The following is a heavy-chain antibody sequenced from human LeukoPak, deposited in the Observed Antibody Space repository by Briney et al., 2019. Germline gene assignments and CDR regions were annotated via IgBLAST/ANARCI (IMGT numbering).Heavy chain of an antibody. D-gene: IGHD3-22*01. J-gene: IGHJ4*02. CDR2: MNPNSGST. CDR1: GYTFTSYD. CDR3: ARDVIGYYYDSSGYDY. Sequence: ASVKVSCKASGYTFTSYDINWVRQATGQGLEWMGWMNPNSGSTGYAQKFQGRVTITRNTSISTAYMELSSLRSDDTAVYYCARDVIGYYYDSSGYDYWGQGTLVTVSS. V-gene: IGHV1-8*03.